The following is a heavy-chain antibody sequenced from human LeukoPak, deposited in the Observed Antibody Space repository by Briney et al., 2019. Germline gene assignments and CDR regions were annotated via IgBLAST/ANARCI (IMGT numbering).Heavy chain of an antibody. V-gene: IGHV3-74*01. CDR2: IKSEGST. Sequence: PGGSLRLSCAASGFTFSTYWMHWVRQAPGKGPVWVSRIKSEGSTNYADSVKGRFTISRDNAKNTVSLQMNSLRPEDTGVYYCARAPSEIGGYYPEYFRHWGQGTLVTDSS. J-gene: IGHJ1*01. CDR1: GFTFSTYW. CDR3: ARAPSEIGGYYPEYFRH. D-gene: IGHD3-22*01.